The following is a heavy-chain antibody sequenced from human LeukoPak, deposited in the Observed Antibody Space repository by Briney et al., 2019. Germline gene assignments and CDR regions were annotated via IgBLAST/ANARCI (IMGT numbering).Heavy chain of an antibody. CDR2: ISAGSGTV. Sequence: GGSLRPSCAASGLSLSSSNMHWVRQSPGGGLEWLSYISAGSGTVFSADSVKGRFSISRDNARESLFLQMNSLRVEDTAVYYCTKDLGLRRMIWGRGTLVIVSS. CDR3: TKDLGLRRMI. CDR1: GLSLSSSN. V-gene: IGHV3-48*04. J-gene: IGHJ2*01.